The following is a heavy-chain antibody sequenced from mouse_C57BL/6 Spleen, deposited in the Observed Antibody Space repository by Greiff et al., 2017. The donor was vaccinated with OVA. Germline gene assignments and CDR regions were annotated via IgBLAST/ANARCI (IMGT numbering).Heavy chain of an antibody. CDR3: ARSGHSNYDY. J-gene: IGHJ2*01. CDR2: IDPSDSET. Sequence: VQLPQPWAGLVGPWSSVKLSCPASGFTLPRYWVHWVKQRHIQGLEGIGNIDPSDSETHYNQKFKDKATLTVDKSSSTAYMQLSSLTSEDSAVYYCARSGHSNYDYWGQGTTLTVSS. D-gene: IGHD2-5*01. V-gene: IGHV1-52*01. CDR1: GFTLPRYW.